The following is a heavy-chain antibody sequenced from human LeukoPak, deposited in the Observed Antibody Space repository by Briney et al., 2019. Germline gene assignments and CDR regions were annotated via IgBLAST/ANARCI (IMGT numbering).Heavy chain of an antibody. V-gene: IGHV3-30-3*01. CDR2: ISYDGSIK. CDR3: ARGITVIVVHTSNYYGMDV. Sequence: GGSLRLSCAASGFTFSSYAMHWVRQAPGKGLEWVAVISYDGSIKYYADSVKGRFTISRDNSKNTLYLQMNSLRAEDTAVYYCARGITVIVVHTSNYYGMDVWGQGTTVTVSS. CDR1: GFTFSSYA. D-gene: IGHD3-22*01. J-gene: IGHJ6*02.